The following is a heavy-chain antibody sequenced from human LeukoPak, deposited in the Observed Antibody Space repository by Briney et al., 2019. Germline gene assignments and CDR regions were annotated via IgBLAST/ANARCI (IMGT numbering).Heavy chain of an antibody. J-gene: IGHJ4*02. V-gene: IGHV4-34*01. CDR3: ARAECGGDCYLDY. CDR1: GGSFSGYY. D-gene: IGHD2-21*02. CDR2: INHSGST. Sequence: SETLSLTCAVYGGSFSGYYWSWIRQPPGKGLEWIGEINHSGSTNYNPSLKSRVTISVDTSKNQFSLKLSSVTAADTAVYYCARAECGGDCYLDYWGQGTLVTVSS.